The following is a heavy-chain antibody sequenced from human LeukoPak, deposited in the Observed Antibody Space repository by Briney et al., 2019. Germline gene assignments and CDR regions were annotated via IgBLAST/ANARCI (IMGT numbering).Heavy chain of an antibody. Sequence: GGSLRLSCAASGFTFSDYYMSWIRQAPGKGLEWVSYISSSGSTIYYADSVKGRFTISSDNAKNSLYLQMNSLRAEDTALYYCARGHIVATTLFDYWGQGTLVTVSS. CDR1: GFTFSDYY. CDR3: ARGHIVATTLFDY. D-gene: IGHD5-12*01. CDR2: ISSSGSTI. V-gene: IGHV3-11*01. J-gene: IGHJ4*02.